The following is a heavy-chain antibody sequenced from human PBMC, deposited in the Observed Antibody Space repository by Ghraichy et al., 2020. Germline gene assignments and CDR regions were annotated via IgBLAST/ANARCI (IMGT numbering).Heavy chain of an antibody. CDR3: ARHLVYRNRAVVAFDY. CDR2: IYNSGST. CDR1: GDSINNYY. J-gene: IGHJ4*02. D-gene: IGHD2/OR15-2a*01. Sequence: SETLSLTCTVSGDSINNYYWGWIRQPPGKGLEWIGYIYNSGSTKYNPSLKSRVTMSEDTSKNRFSLKLSSVTAADTAVYYCARHLVYRNRAVVAFDYWGQGTLVSVAS. V-gene: IGHV4-59*08.